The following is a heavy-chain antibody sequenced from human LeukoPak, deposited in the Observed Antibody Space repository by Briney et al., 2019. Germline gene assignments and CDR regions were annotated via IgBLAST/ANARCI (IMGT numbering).Heavy chain of an antibody. CDR2: MKYDGSTK. V-gene: IGHV3-30*02. CDR1: GFSFSAYG. D-gene: IGHD6-13*01. CDR3: AKAHVFLPIAGVGT. J-gene: IGHJ4*02. Sequence: GGSLRLSCAASGFSFSAYGMHWVRQAPGKGLEWVAFMKYDGSTKYYADSVRGRFTISRDNSKSTLYLQMNSLTIEDTAVYNCAKAHVFLPIAGVGTGGQGTLVTVSS.